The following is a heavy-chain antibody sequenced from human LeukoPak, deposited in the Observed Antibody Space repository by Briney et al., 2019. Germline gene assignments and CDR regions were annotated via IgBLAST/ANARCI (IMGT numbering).Heavy chain of an antibody. CDR2: INHSGST. V-gene: IGHV4-34*01. CDR3: ARQVGQWLVKYYFDY. Sequence: PSETLSLTCAVYGGSFSSYYWSWVRQPPGKGLEWIGEINHSGSTNYNPSLKSRVTISVDTSKNQFSLKLSSVTAADTAVYYCARQVGQWLVKYYFDYWGQGTLVTVSS. CDR1: GGSFSSYY. J-gene: IGHJ4*02. D-gene: IGHD6-19*01.